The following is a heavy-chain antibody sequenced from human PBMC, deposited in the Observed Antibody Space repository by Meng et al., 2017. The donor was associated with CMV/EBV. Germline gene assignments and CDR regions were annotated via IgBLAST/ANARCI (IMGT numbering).Heavy chain of an antibody. D-gene: IGHD6-6*01. CDR1: GFTFSSYA. CDR2: ISYDGSNK. CDR3: ATWPYSSSYYYYGMDV. J-gene: IGHJ6*02. Sequence: GESLKISCAASGFTFSSYAMHWVRQAPGKGLEWVTVISYDGSNKYYADSVKGRFTISRDNSKNTLYLQMSSLRAEDTAVYYCATWPYSSSYYYYGMDVWGQGTTVTVSS. V-gene: IGHV3-30-3*01.